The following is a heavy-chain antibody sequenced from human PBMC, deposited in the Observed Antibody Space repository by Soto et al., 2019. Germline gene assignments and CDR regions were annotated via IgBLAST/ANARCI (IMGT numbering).Heavy chain of an antibody. CDR1: GFSLSTSGMR. D-gene: IGHD5-12*01. Sequence: SGPTLVNPTQTLTLTCTVSGFSLSTSGMRVSWMRRPPGKALEWLARIDWDDEKFYSTSLKTRLTISKDTSKNQVVVTMRNMDPVDTATYYCARSLWLYGMDVWGQGTTVTVSS. V-gene: IGHV2-70*04. J-gene: IGHJ6*02. CDR3: ARSLWLYGMDV. CDR2: IDWDDEK.